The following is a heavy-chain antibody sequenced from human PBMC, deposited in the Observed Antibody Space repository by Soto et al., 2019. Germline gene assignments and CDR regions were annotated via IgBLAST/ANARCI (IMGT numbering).Heavy chain of an antibody. CDR3: TRAVAVAADFDY. Sequence: QVHLVQSGAEEKKPGASVKVSCKASGYTFTVYAIHWVRQAPGQRLEWRGWINAGNGNTKYSQKFQGRGTSTRDTSAGAASMGLSRRSSEATAGYYWTRAVAVAADFDYWGQRALVTVSS. CDR2: INAGNGNT. V-gene: IGHV1-3*05. CDR1: GYTFTVYA. J-gene: IGHJ4*02. D-gene: IGHD6-19*01.